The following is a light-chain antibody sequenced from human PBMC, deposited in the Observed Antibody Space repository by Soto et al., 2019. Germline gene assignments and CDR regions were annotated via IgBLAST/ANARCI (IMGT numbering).Light chain of an antibody. CDR2: YDA. CDR3: QVWDSSSDHVV. V-gene: IGLV3-21*04. CDR1: NIGSKS. Sequence: SSELTQPPSVSVAPGKTARITCGGNNIGSKSVHWSQQKPGQAPVVVIYYDADRPSGIPERFSGSNSGNTATLTISRVEAGDEADYYCQVWDSSSDHVVFGGGTQLTVL. J-gene: IGLJ2*01.